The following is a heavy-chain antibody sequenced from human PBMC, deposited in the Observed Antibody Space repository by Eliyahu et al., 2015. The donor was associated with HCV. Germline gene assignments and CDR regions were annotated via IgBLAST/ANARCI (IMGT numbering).Heavy chain of an antibody. CDR2: ISYDGSNK. V-gene: IGHV3-30-3*01. Sequence: QVQLVESGGGVVQPGRSLRLSCAASGFTXXXXAXXWXRQAPGXGLEWVAVISYDGSNKYYADSVKGRFTISRDNSKNTLYLQMNSLRAEDTAVYYCARDRAPYCSGGSCYSEDYGDYAWYFDLWGRGTLVTVSS. J-gene: IGHJ2*01. CDR1: GFTXXXXA. CDR3: ARDRAPYCSGGSCYSEDYGDYAWYFDL. D-gene: IGHD2-15*01.